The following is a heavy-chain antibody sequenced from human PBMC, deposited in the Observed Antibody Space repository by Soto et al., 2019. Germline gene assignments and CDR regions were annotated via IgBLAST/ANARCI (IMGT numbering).Heavy chain of an antibody. J-gene: IGHJ6*03. CDR3: AKDGFAPNDYDFWSCYYSMYYYYYYMDV. CDR1: GFTFSSYA. V-gene: IGHV3-23*01. Sequence: GGSLRLSCAASGFTFSSYAMSWVRQAPGKGLEWVSAISGSGGSTYYADSVKGRFTISRDNSKNTLYLQMNSLRAEDTAVYYCAKDGFAPNDYDFWSCYYSMYYYYYYMDVWGKGTTVTVSS. CDR2: ISGSGGST. D-gene: IGHD3-3*01.